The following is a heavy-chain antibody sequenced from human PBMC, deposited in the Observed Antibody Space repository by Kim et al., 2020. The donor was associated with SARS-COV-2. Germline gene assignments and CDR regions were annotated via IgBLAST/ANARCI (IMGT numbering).Heavy chain of an antibody. D-gene: IGHD6-6*01. J-gene: IGHJ4*02. CDR1: GFTFSDYY. V-gene: IGHV3-11*01. CDR3: ARGEAARAYIPRGAYFDY. Sequence: GGSLRLSCAASGFTFSDYYMSWIRQAPGKGLEWVSYISSSGSTIYYADSVKGRFTISRDNAKNSLYLQMNSLRAEDTAVYYCARGEAARAYIPRGAYFDYWGQGTLVTVSS. CDR2: ISSSGSTI.